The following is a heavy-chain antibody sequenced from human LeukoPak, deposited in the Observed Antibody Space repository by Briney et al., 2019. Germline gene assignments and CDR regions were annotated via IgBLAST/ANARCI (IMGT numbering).Heavy chain of an antibody. CDR3: ARGFRDSGYDSDY. CDR1: GYTFTSYD. CDR2: MNPNSGNT. J-gene: IGHJ4*02. D-gene: IGHD5-12*01. V-gene: IGHV1-8*01. Sequence: ASVKVSCKASGYTFTSYDINWVRQATGQGLEWMGWMNPNSGNTGYAQKFQVRVTMTRNTSISTAYMELSSLRSEDTAVYYCARGFRDSGYDSDYWGQGTLVTVSS.